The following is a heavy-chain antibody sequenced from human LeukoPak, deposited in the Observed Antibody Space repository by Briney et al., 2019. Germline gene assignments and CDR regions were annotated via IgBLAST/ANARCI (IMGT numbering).Heavy chain of an antibody. J-gene: IGHJ4*02. CDR2: INYSGST. CDR1: GGLISSSRYF. Sequence: SETLSLTCTVSGGLISSSRYFWGWIRQPPGKGLEWIGSINYSGSTYYNPSLKSRVTISVDTSKNQFSLKLSSVTAADTAVYYCARGASLTDFDYWGQGTLVTVSS. CDR3: ARGASLTDFDY. V-gene: IGHV4-39*07.